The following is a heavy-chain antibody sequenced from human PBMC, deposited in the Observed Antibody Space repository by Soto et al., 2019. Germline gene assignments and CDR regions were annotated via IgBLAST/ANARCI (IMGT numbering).Heavy chain of an antibody. J-gene: IGHJ4*02. V-gene: IGHV3-30*18. Sequence: GGSLRLSCAASGFTFSSYGMHWVRQAPGKGLEWVAVISYDGSNKYYADSVKGRFTISRDNSKNTLYLQMNSLRAEDTAVYYCAKDKVAGTLFVSPFDYWGQGTLVTVSS. D-gene: IGHD6-19*01. CDR1: GFTFSSYG. CDR3: AKDKVAGTLFVSPFDY. CDR2: ISYDGSNK.